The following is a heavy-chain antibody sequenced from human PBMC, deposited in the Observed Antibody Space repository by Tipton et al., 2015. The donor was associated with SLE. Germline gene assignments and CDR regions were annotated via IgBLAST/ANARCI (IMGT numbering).Heavy chain of an antibody. J-gene: IGHJ4*02. Sequence: QSGAEVKKPGASVTVSCQASGYTFTDFGVTWVRQAPGQGLEWVGWISAYNGKTNYAQMVEGRVTMSTDTSTNKAFMELRSLRSADTAVYYCTRDTRDQHDSDVWGQGNLVTVSS. CDR3: TRDTRDQHDSDV. D-gene: IGHD2-21*02. CDR2: ISAYNGKT. V-gene: IGHV1-18*01. CDR1: GYTFTDFG.